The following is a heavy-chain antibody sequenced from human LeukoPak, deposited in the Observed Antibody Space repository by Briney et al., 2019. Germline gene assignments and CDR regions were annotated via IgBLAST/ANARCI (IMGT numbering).Heavy chain of an antibody. CDR1: GYTFINYN. CDR3: ARGVPLGYCTYGVCYPPYYFDY. Sequence: ASVKVSCKASGYTFINYNINWVRQATGQGLEWMGWVNPRSGNAGYLQKFQGRLTITRDASIDTAYMDLSSLSSEDTAVYYCARGVPLGYCTYGVCYPPYYFDYWGQGTLVTASS. J-gene: IGHJ4*02. V-gene: IGHV1-8*03. D-gene: IGHD2-8*01. CDR2: VNPRSGNA.